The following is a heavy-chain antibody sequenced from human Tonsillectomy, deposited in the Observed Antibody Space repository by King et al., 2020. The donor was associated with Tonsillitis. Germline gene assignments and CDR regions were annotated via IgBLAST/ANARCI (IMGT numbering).Heavy chain of an antibody. CDR2: IYHSGTT. CDR3: AREVGGFIDY. D-gene: IGHD2-15*01. Sequence: LQLQESGSGLVKPSQTLSLTCAVSGGSINSGGYSWSWIRQPPGKGLEWIGYIYHSGTTYYNPSLKSRVTISIDRSKSQFSLSLSSVTAADTAVYYCAREVGGFIDYWGQGILLTVSS. V-gene: IGHV4-30-2*01. J-gene: IGHJ4*02. CDR1: GGSINSGGYS.